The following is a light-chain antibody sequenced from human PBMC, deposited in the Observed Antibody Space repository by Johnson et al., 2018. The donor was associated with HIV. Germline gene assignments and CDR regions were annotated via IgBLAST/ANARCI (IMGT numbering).Light chain of an antibody. V-gene: IGLV1-51*02. CDR3: GTWDSSLSADV. Sequence: HSVLTQPPSVSAAPGQKVTISCSGSSPNIGNNYVSWYQELPGTAPKLLIYENHKRPSGIPDRFSGSKSGTSATLGITGLQTGDEADYYCGTWDSSLSADVFGTGTKVTAL. CDR2: ENH. CDR1: SPNIGNNY. J-gene: IGLJ1*01.